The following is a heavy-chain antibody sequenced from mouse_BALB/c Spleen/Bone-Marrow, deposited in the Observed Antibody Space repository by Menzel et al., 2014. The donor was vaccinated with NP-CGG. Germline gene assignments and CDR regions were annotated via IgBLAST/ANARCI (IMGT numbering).Heavy chain of an antibody. CDR3: ASYYYGSSTFSY. Sequence: EVKLMESGAELVKPGASVKLSCTASGFNIKDTYMHWVKQRPEQGLEWIGRIDPANGNTKYDPKFQGKATITADTSSNTAYLQLSSLTSEDTAVYYCASYYYGSSTFSYWCQGTLVTVSA. CDR2: IDPANGNT. D-gene: IGHD1-1*01. V-gene: IGHV14-3*02. J-gene: IGHJ3*01. CDR1: GFNIKDTY.